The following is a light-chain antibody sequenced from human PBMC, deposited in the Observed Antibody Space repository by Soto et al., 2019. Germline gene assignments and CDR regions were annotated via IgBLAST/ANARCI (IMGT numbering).Light chain of an antibody. V-gene: IGLV2-14*01. J-gene: IGLJ1*01. CDR1: SSGVGGYNY. Sequence: QSVLTHPASVSGSPGQSITISCTGTSSGVGGYNYVSWYQQYPGKAPKLMIFDVSSRPSGVSNRFSGSKSGNTASLTISGLQAEDEADYYCSSYANGGTSVFGTGTKVTVL. CDR3: SSYANGGTSV. CDR2: DVS.